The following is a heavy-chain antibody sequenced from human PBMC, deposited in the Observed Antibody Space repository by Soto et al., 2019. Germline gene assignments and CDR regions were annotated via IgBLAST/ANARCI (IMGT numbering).Heavy chain of an antibody. Sequence: QITLKESGPTLVKPTQTLTLTCTFSGFSLSTTGMGVGWIRQPPGKALEWLALIYWDDDKRYSPSLKSRLTITKDTSKNLVVLTMTNMDPVDTATFYCAHRRGSGDFDYWGQGILVTVSS. CDR3: AHRRGSGDFDY. J-gene: IGHJ4*02. D-gene: IGHD6-19*01. CDR2: IYWDDDK. CDR1: GFSLSTTGMG. V-gene: IGHV2-5*02.